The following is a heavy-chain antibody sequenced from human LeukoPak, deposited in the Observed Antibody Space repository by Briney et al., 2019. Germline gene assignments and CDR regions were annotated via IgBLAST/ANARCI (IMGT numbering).Heavy chain of an antibody. CDR3: AKGLTTHDY. CDR1: GFTFTDYA. V-gene: IGHV3-23*01. J-gene: IGHJ4*02. CDR2: IRYGADST. Sequence: HPGGSLRLSCAASGFTFTDYAMTWVRQAPGKGLEWVSTIRYGADSTYYADSVKGRFTISRDNSKNTLYLQMNSRRADDTAVYYCAKGLTTHDYWGQGTLVTVSS. D-gene: IGHD4-11*01.